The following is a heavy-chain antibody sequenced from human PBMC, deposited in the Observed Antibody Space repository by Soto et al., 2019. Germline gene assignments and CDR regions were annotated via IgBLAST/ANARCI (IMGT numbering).Heavy chain of an antibody. CDR2: INHSGST. D-gene: IGHD6-13*01. V-gene: IGHV4-34*01. CDR1: GGSFSGYY. J-gene: IGHJ5*02. Sequence: KASETLSLTCAVYGGSFSGYYWSWIRQPPGKGLEWIGEINHSGSTNYNPSLKSRVTISVDTSKNQFSLKLSSVTAADTAVYYCARGAMSSSWYEWFDPWGQGTLVTVSS. CDR3: ARGAMSSSWYEWFDP.